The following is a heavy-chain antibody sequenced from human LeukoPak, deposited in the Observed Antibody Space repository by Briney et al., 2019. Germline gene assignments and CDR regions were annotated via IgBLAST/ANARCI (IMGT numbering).Heavy chain of an antibody. CDR3: AKYGTIFGVNDY. Sequence: GGSLRLSCAASGFTFSSYAMSWVRQAPGKGLEWVSAISGSGGSTYYADSVKGRFTISRDNSKNTLHLQMNSLRAEDTAVYYCAKYGTIFGVNDYWGQGTLVTVSS. V-gene: IGHV3-23*01. CDR1: GFTFSSYA. CDR2: ISGSGGST. D-gene: IGHD3-3*01. J-gene: IGHJ4*02.